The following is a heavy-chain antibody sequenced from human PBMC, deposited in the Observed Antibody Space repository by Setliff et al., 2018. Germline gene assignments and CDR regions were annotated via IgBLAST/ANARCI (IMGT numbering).Heavy chain of an antibody. CDR1: GFTFSTYW. D-gene: IGHD6-19*01. CDR3: ARGKMDVVAVAGKYCVMDV. CDR2: IKQDGSDI. Sequence: GGSLRLSCAASGFTFSTYWMSWVRQTPGKGLEWVANIKQDGSDIKYVDSVKGRFTISRDNAKNSLFLQMNSLRVEDTAVYYCARGKMDVVAVAGKYCVMDVWGQGTTVTVSS. V-gene: IGHV3-7*01. J-gene: IGHJ6*02.